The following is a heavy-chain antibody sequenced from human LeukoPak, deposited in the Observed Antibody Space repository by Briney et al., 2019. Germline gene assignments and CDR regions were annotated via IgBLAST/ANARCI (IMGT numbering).Heavy chain of an antibody. CDR3: ARGPTGDGTFDI. Sequence: PGGSLRLSCAASGFTFSSYAMHWVRQAPGKGLEYVSAISSNGGSTYYANSVKGRFTISRDNSKNTLYLQMGSLRAEDMAVYYCARGPTGDGTFDIWGQGTMVTVSS. V-gene: IGHV3-64*01. J-gene: IGHJ3*02. CDR2: ISSNGGST. D-gene: IGHD7-27*01. CDR1: GFTFSSYA.